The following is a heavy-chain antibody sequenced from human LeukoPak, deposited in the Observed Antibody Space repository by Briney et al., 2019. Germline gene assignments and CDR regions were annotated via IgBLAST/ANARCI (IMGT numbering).Heavy chain of an antibody. CDR3: AKYILYHGAFDI. Sequence: GGSLRLSCAASGFTLGSYWMAWVRQAPGKELEWVATITDDGSQKYYVDSVKGRFTISRDNAKNSLDLQMNSLEAEDTAVYYCAKYILYHGAFDIWGQGTMVTVSS. CDR2: ITDDGSQK. J-gene: IGHJ3*02. V-gene: IGHV3-7*01. D-gene: IGHD2-8*01. CDR1: GFTLGSYW.